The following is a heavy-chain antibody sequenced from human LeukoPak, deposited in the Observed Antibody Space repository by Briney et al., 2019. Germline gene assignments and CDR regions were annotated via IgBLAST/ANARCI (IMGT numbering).Heavy chain of an antibody. CDR2: INHSGST. CDR3: AVASGRSSRCPQGCWFDP. Sequence: PSETLSLTCAVYGGSFSGYYWNWIRQSPGKGLEWIGDINHSGSTNYNPPLKSRVTISVDISKNQFSLKVRSVTAADTAVYYCAVASGRSSRCPQGCWFDPWGQGTLVTVSS. D-gene: IGHD6-25*01. CDR1: GGSFSGYY. V-gene: IGHV4-34*01. J-gene: IGHJ5*02.